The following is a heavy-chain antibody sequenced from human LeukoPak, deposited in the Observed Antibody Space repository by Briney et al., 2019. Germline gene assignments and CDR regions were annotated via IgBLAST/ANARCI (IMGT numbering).Heavy chain of an antibody. Sequence: GGSLRLSCAASGFTFSNYWMIWVRQDPRKGLEWVANIKQDGSEKYYVDSVKGRFTISRDNAKNSLYLQMNSLRAEDTAVYYCARERLTTRYFDYWGQGTLVTVSS. D-gene: IGHD1-14*01. CDR3: ARERLTTRYFDY. V-gene: IGHV3-7*01. CDR1: GFTFSNYW. CDR2: IKQDGSEK. J-gene: IGHJ4*02.